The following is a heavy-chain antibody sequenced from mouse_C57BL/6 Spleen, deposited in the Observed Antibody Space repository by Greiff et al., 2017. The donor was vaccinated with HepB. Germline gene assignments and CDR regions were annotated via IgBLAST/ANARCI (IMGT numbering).Heavy chain of an antibody. CDR2: ISSGSSTI. Sequence: EVMLVESGGGLVKPGGSLKLSCAASGFTFSDYGMHWVRQAPEKGLEWVAYISSGSSTIYYADTVKGRFTISRDNAKNTLFLQMTSLRSEDTAMYYWARVGYYGSSPMDYWGQGTSVTVSS. D-gene: IGHD1-1*01. V-gene: IGHV5-17*01. CDR3: ARVGYYGSSPMDY. J-gene: IGHJ4*01. CDR1: GFTFSDYG.